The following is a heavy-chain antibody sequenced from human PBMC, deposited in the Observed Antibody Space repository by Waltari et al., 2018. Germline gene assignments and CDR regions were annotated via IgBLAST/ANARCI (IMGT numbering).Heavy chain of an antibody. J-gene: IGHJ5*02. D-gene: IGHD5-18*01. V-gene: IGHV4-59*01. Sequence: QVQLQESGPGLVKPSETLSLTCTFPGGPINTSYWSWIRQFPGGGLEWIGYMYHSGSTNYNPSLESRVTISVDMSKNQFSLRLSSVTAADTAVYYCAKSRSGYSSDWFDPWGQGTLVTVSS. CDR1: GGPINTSY. CDR2: MYHSGST. CDR3: AKSRSGYSSDWFDP.